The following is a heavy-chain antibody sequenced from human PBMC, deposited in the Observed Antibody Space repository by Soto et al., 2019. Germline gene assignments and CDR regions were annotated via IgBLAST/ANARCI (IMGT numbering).Heavy chain of an antibody. CDR2: IWYDGSNK. CDR1: GFTFSSYG. J-gene: IGHJ6*02. D-gene: IGHD5-18*01. V-gene: IGHV3-33*01. Sequence: GGSLRLSCAASGFTFSSYGMHWVRQAPGKGLEWVAVIWYDGSNKYYADSVKGRFTISRDNSKNTLYLQMNSLRAEDTAVYYCARDHRDTAMVNDYYYYGMDVWGQGTTVTVSS. CDR3: ARDHRDTAMVNDYYYYGMDV.